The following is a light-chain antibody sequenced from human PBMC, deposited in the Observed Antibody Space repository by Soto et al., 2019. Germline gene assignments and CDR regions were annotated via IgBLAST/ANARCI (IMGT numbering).Light chain of an antibody. J-gene: IGLJ7*01. Sequence: QSALTQPASVSGSPGQSITISCTGTSSDVGGYNYVSWYQQHPGKAPKLMIYDVSNRPSGVSNRFSGSKSGNTASLTISGLQAEDEADYYCSSHTSSSAPLAVFGGGTQLTVL. CDR3: SSHTSSSAPLAV. CDR2: DVS. V-gene: IGLV2-14*01. CDR1: SSDVGGYNY.